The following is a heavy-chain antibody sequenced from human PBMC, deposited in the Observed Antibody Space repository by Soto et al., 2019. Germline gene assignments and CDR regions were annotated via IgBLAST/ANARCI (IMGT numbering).Heavy chain of an antibody. V-gene: IGHV1-69*13. Sequence: SVKASCKASGGTISSYAISWVRQAPEQGLEWMGGIIPIFGTANYAQKFQGRVTITADESTSTAYMELSSLRSEDTAVYYCATSYSGYDYHYYYGMDVWGQGTTVTVSS. D-gene: IGHD5-12*01. CDR1: GGTISSYA. J-gene: IGHJ6*02. CDR2: IIPIFGTA. CDR3: ATSYSGYDYHYYYGMDV.